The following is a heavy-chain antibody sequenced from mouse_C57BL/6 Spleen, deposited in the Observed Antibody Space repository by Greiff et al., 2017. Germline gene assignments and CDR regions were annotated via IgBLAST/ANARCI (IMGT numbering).Heavy chain of an antibody. J-gene: IGHJ4*01. D-gene: IGHD1-1*01. CDR3: ASGGYYCSSYIAMDY. CDR1: GYTFTSSW. CDR2: IYPGSGST. V-gene: IGHV1-55*01. Sequence: QVQLQQPGAELVKPGASVKMSCKASGYTFTSSWITWVKQRPGQGLEWIGDIYPGSGSTNYNEKFKSKATLTVDTSSSTAYMQLSSLTSEDSAVYYCASGGYYCSSYIAMDYWGQGTSVTVSS.